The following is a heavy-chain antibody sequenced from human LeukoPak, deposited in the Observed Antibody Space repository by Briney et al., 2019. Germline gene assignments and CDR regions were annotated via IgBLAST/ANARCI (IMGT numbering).Heavy chain of an antibody. CDR3: ARDRDSSGHYGWFDP. D-gene: IGHD3-22*01. CDR1: GFTFSSYG. CDR2: IWYHGRDK. J-gene: IGHJ5*02. Sequence: GGSLRLSCAASGFTFSSYGMHWVRQAPGKGLEWVAVIWYHGRDKYYADSVKGRFTISKDNSKNTVFLQMDSLRADDTAVYYCARDRDSSGHYGWFDPWGQGTPVTVSS. V-gene: IGHV3-33*08.